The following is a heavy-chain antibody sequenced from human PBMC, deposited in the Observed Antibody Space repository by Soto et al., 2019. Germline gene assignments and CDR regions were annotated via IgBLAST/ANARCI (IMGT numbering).Heavy chain of an antibody. Sequence: GGSLRLSCAASGFTFSSYAMHWVRQAPGKGLEWVAVISYDGSNKYYADSVKGRFTISRDNSKNTLYLQMNSLRAEDTAVYYCARDRVARAGFWPGGSTYYYGMDVWGQGTTVTVSS. D-gene: IGHD2-15*01. J-gene: IGHJ6*02. CDR2: ISYDGSNK. CDR1: GFTFSSYA. CDR3: ARDRVARAGFWPGGSTYYYGMDV. V-gene: IGHV3-30-3*01.